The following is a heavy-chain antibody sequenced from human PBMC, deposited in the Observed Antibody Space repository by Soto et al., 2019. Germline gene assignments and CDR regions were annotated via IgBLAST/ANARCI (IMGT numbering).Heavy chain of an antibody. V-gene: IGHV1-69*02. Sequence: QVQLVQSGAEVKKPGSSVKVSCKASGGTFSSYTISWVRQAPGQGLEWMGRIIPILGIANYAQKFQGRVTITADKATSTAYMALSSLRSEDTAVYYCASLDTAMETDYWGQGTLVTVSS. CDR1: GGTFSSYT. J-gene: IGHJ4*02. CDR3: ASLDTAMETDY. D-gene: IGHD5-18*01. CDR2: IIPILGIA.